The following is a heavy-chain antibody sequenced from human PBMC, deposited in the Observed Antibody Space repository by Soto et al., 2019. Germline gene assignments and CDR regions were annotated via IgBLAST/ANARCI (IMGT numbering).Heavy chain of an antibody. D-gene: IGHD3-10*01. J-gene: IGHJ5*02. V-gene: IGHV1-18*01. CDR1: GYTFTSYG. CDR3: ARDLVPKVDASNYFDP. Sequence: QVQLVQSGAEVKKPGASVKVSCKASGYTFTSYGISWVRQAPGQGLEWMGWISAYNGNTNYAQKLQGRVTMTTDTSTSPAYIGLRSLRSDDTAVYYCARDLVPKVDASNYFDPWGQGTLVTVSS. CDR2: ISAYNGNT.